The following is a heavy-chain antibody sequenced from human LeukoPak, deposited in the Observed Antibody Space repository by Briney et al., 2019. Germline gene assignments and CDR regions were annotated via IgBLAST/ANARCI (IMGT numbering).Heavy chain of an antibody. CDR3: ARDRGSSWSNNYYFDY. D-gene: IGHD6-13*01. Sequence: GGSLRLSCAASGFTFSDYYMSWVRQAPGKGLEWVSSISSSSSYIYYADSVKGRFTISRDNAKNSLYLQMNSLRAEDTVVYYCARDRGSSWSNNYYFDYWGQGTLVTVFS. J-gene: IGHJ4*02. CDR2: ISSSSSYI. CDR1: GFTFSDYY. V-gene: IGHV3-21*01.